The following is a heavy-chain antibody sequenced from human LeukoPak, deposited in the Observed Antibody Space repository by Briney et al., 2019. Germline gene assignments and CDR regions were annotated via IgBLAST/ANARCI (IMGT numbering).Heavy chain of an antibody. CDR2: IYTSGST. D-gene: IGHD3-22*01. J-gene: IGHJ4*02. CDR1: GGSISSFY. CDR3: ARHSYDSSGFDY. V-gene: IGHV4-4*07. Sequence: SGTLSLPFPVSGGSISSFYWSWVRPPAGKGLEWIGRIYTSGSTNYNPSLKSRVTMSVDTSKNQFSLKLSSVTAADTAVYYCARHSYDSSGFDYWGQGTPVTVSS.